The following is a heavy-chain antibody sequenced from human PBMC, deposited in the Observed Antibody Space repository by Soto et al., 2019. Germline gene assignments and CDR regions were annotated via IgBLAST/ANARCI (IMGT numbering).Heavy chain of an antibody. D-gene: IGHD6-6*01. Sequence: PGESLKISCQASGYSFTSYWIGCVRQMPGKGLEWMGIVFPGDSDTRYSPSFQGHVIISADKSISTAYLQWSSLKASDTAIYYCARQGSSSSISWFEPWAQGTMVTVSS. J-gene: IGHJ5*02. CDR1: GYSFTSYW. CDR3: ARQGSSSSISWFEP. CDR2: VFPGDSDT. V-gene: IGHV5-51*01.